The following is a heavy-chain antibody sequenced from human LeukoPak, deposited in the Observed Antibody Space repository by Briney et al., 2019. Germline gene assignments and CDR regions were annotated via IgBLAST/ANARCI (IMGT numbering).Heavy chain of an antibody. D-gene: IGHD5-18*01. CDR2: INPNSGGT. CDR3: ARGSQLWFNYYYMDV. J-gene: IGHJ6*03. Sequence: GASVKVSCKASGYTFTGYYMHWVRRAPGQGLEWMGWINPNSGGTNYAQKFQGRVTMTRDTSISTAYMELSRLRSDDTAVYYCARGSQLWFNYYYMDVWGKGTTVTVSS. V-gene: IGHV1-2*02. CDR1: GYTFTGYY.